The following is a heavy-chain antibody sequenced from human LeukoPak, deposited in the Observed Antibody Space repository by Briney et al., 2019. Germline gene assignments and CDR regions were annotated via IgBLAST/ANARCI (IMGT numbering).Heavy chain of an antibody. V-gene: IGHV1-3*01. CDR2: INAGNGNT. D-gene: IGHD6-13*01. CDR1: GYTFTSYA. Sequence: ASVKVSCKASGYTFTSYAMHWVRQAPGQRLEWMGWINAGNGNTKYSQKFQGRVTITRDTSASTAYMELGSLRSEDTAVYYCARPPNIAAAGNFDYWGQGTLVTVSS. CDR3: ARPPNIAAAGNFDY. J-gene: IGHJ4*02.